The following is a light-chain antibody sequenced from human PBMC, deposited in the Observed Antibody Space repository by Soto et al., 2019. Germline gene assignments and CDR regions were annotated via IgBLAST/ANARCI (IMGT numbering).Light chain of an antibody. J-gene: IGKJ4*01. V-gene: IGKV3-11*01. CDR3: QQRSSWPSS. CDR2: EAS. CDR1: QSVSFY. Sequence: EIVLTQSPATLSSSPGERATLSCRASQSVSFYFAWYQQKPGQAPRLLIYEASNRATGIPARFSGSGSGTDFTLTISSLEPEDFAVYYCQQRSSWPSSFGGGTKVEI.